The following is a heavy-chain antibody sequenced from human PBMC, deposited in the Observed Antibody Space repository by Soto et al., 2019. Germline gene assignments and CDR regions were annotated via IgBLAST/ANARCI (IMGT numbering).Heavy chain of an antibody. V-gene: IGHV5-51*03. CDR1: GYSFTSYW. Sequence: PGESLKISCKGSGYSFTSYWIGWVRQMPGKGLEWMGIIYPGDSDTRYSPSFQGQVTISADKSISTAYLQWSSLKASDTAMYYRARTYYDFWSGYTYYYGMDVWGQGTTVTVSS. J-gene: IGHJ6*02. CDR2: IYPGDSDT. D-gene: IGHD3-3*01. CDR3: ARTYYDFWSGYTYYYGMDV.